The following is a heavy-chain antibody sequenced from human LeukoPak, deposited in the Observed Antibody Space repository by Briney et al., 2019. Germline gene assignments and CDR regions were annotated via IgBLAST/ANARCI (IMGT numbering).Heavy chain of an antibody. D-gene: IGHD3-3*01. Sequence: PSETLSLTCAVYGGSFSGYYWSWIRQPPGKGLEWIGEINHSGSTNYNPSLKSRVTISVDTSKNQFSLKLSSVTAADTAVYYCASSVLWSWEDVWGQGTTVTVSS. CDR3: ASSVLWSWEDV. J-gene: IGHJ6*02. CDR2: INHSGST. CDR1: GGSFSGYY. V-gene: IGHV4-34*01.